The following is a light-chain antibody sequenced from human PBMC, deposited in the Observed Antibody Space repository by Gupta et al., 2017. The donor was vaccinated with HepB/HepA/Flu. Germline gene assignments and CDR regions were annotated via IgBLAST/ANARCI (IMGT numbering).Light chain of an antibody. J-gene: IGLJ2*01. CDR3: QVWDSSSDHPNLV. CDR1: NIGSKS. CDR2: DDS. V-gene: IGLV3-21*02. Sequence: GQTARITCGGNNIGSKSVHWYQQNPGQAPVLVVYDDSDRPSGIPERFSGSNSGNTATLTISRVGAGDEADYYCQVWDSSSDHPNLVFGGGTKLTVL.